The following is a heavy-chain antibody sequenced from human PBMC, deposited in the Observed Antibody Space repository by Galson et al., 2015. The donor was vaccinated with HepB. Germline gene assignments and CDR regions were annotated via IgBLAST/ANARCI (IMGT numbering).Heavy chain of an antibody. D-gene: IGHD6-13*01. J-gene: IGHJ6*02. CDR1: GFTFGSYG. Sequence: SLRLSCAASGFTFGSYGMHWVRQAPVKGLEWVAVISYDGSNKYYADSVKGRFTISRDNSKNTLYLQTNSLRAEDTAVYYCAKTIAAAGYYYYGMDVWGQGTTVTVSS. CDR2: ISYDGSNK. CDR3: AKTIAAAGYYYYGMDV. V-gene: IGHV3-30*18.